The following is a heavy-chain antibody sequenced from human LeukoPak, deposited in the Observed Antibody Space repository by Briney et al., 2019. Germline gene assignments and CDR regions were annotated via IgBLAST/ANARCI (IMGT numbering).Heavy chain of an antibody. J-gene: IGHJ4*02. CDR3: ARVVVVPAAIDY. V-gene: IGHV4-39*07. CDR2: IYYSGST. CDR1: GGSISSSSYY. D-gene: IGHD2-2*01. Sequence: SETLSLTCTVSGGSISSSSYYWGWIRQPPGKGLEWIGSIYYSGSTYYNPSLKSRVTISVDTSKNQFSLKLSSVTAADTAVYYCARVVVVPAAIDYWGQGTLVTVSS.